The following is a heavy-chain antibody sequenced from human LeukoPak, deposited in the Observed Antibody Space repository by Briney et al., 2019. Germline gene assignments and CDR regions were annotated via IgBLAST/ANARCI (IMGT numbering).Heavy chain of an antibody. D-gene: IGHD3-16*01. Sequence: GGSLRLSCSASGFTLSNYAMYWVRQPPGKGLKCVSGISRIGGDTYYADSVKGRFTISRDNSKNTLYLQMSSLRPEDTAMYYCVKALLRGAVPIEIWGQGTMVTVSS. CDR3: VKALLRGAVPIEI. J-gene: IGHJ3*02. CDR2: ISRIGGDT. CDR1: GFTLSNYA. V-gene: IGHV3-64D*06.